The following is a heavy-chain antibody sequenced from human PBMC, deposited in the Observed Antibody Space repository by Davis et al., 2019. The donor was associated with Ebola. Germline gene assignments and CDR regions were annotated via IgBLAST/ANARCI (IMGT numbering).Heavy chain of an antibody. CDR3: VRLRRSESDNY. V-gene: IGHV3-64*04. CDR1: GFPFSSYA. Sequence: GESLKISCSASGFPFSSYAMHWVRQAPGKGLEYVSAISSNGGSTYYADSVKGRFTISRDNTKNLVSLEMISVRVEDTAVYYCVRLRRSESDNYWGQGTLVTVSS. J-gene: IGHJ4*02. CDR2: ISSNGGST.